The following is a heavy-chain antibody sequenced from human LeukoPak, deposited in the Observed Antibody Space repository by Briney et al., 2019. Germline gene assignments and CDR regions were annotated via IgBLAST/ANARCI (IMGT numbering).Heavy chain of an antibody. J-gene: IGHJ4*02. CDR1: GFTFSSYS. CDR2: INSSSSYI. V-gene: IGHV3-21*01. Sequence: PGGSLRLSCAASGFTFSSYSMNWVRQAPGKGLEWVSSINSSSSYIYYADSVKGRFTISRDNAKNSLYLQMNSLRAEDTAVYYCARGITIFGVVKNWGQGTLVTVSS. CDR3: ARGITIFGVVKN. D-gene: IGHD3-3*01.